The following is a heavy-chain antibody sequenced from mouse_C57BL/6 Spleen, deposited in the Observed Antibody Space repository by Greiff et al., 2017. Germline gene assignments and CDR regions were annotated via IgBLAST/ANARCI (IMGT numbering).Heavy chain of an antibody. CDR2: IHPNSGST. J-gene: IGHJ3*01. CDR3: ARRNDYGGAWFAY. V-gene: IGHV1-64*01. CDR1: GYTFTSYW. D-gene: IGHD2-4*01. Sequence: VQLQQSGAELVKPGASVKLSCKASGYTFTSYWMHWVKQRPGQGLEWIGMIHPNSGSTNYNEKFKSKATLTVDKSSSTAYMQLSSLTSEDSAVYYCARRNDYGGAWFAYWGQGTLVTVSA.